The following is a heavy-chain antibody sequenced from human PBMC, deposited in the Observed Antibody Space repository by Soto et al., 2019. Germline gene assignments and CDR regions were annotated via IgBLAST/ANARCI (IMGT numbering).Heavy chain of an antibody. V-gene: IGHV4-39*01. CDR2: TYYSGTT. Sequence: SETLSLTCTVSGYSITSNCFFWAWLRQPQGKGLEWIGSTYYSGTTYYNQFLKSRVTISADRSKDQFSLKLTAVTASDTAVYYCARHFSVDYFDDWGQGALVTVSS. CDR3: ARHFSVDYFDD. J-gene: IGHJ4*02. CDR1: GYSITSNCFF.